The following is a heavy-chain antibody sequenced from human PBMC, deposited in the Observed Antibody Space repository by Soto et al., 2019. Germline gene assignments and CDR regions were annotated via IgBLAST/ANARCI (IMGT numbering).Heavy chain of an antibody. CDR1: GYTFITSYY. CDR3: ARDTGYDHDAFDI. D-gene: IGHD5-12*01. J-gene: IGHJ3*02. CDR2: INPIGTMT. Sequence: GASVKVSCKASGYTFITSYYTHWVRQAPGQGLEWMGIINPIGTMTKYSERFQGRLTMTRDTSTSTDYMELSTLTSEDTAVYFCARDTGYDHDAFDIWGQGTMVTVSS. V-gene: IGHV1-46*01.